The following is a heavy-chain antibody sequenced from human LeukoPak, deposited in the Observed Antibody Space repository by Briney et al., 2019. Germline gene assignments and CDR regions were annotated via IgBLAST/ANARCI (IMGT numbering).Heavy chain of an antibody. D-gene: IGHD5-18*01. CDR2: IWYDGSNK. J-gene: IGHJ3*02. CDR1: GFTFSSYG. V-gene: IGHV3-33*01. CDR3: AREAAMDAFDI. Sequence: TGGFLRLSCAASGFTFSSYGMHWVRQAPGKGLEWVAVIWYDGSNKYYADSVKGRFTISRDNSKNTLYLQMNSLRAEDTAVYYCAREAAMDAFDIWGQGTMATVSS.